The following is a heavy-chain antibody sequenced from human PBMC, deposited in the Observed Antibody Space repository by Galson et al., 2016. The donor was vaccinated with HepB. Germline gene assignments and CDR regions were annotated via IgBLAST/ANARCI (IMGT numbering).Heavy chain of an antibody. J-gene: IGHJ4*02. D-gene: IGHD3-16*01. CDR3: AKDTTKGWGSEDY. V-gene: IGHV3-9*01. Sequence: VRQAPGKGLEWVSGISWNSGGRDYADSVKGRFTISRDNAKNSLYLHMNSLRVEDTAMYFCAKDTTKGWGSEDYWGQGTLVTVSS. CDR2: ISWNSGGR.